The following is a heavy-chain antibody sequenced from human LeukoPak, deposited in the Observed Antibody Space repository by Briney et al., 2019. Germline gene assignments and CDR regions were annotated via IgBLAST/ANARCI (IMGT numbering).Heavy chain of an antibody. J-gene: IGHJ3*02. Sequence: TGGSLRLSCAAAGFTFSDNYMSWIRQAPGKGLEWVSCISSSGSIYYADSVKGRFTISRDNAKNSLYLQMNSLRAEDTAVYYCARDWRDSSGKFPNDAFDIWGQGTMVTVSS. D-gene: IGHD3-22*01. V-gene: IGHV3-11*04. CDR2: ISSSGSI. CDR3: ARDWRDSSGKFPNDAFDI. CDR1: GFTFSDNY.